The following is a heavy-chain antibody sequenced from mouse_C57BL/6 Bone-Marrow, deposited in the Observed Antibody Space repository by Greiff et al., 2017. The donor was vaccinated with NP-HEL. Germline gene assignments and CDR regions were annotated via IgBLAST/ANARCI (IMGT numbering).Heavy chain of an antibody. J-gene: IGHJ2*01. CDR1: GSTFTSYW. V-gene: IGHV1-55*01. CDR2: IYRGSGST. CDR3: AREKGLGLDY. D-gene: IGHD4-1*01. Sequence: QVQLQQPGAELVKPGASVKMSCKASGSTFTSYWITWVQQRPGQGLEWIGYIYRGSGSTNYNEKFKSKATLTVDTSSSTAYMQRSSLTSEDSAVYYYAREKGLGLDYWGQGTTLTVSS.